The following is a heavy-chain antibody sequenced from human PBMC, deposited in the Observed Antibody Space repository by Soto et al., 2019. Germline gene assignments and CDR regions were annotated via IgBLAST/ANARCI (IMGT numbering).Heavy chain of an antibody. CDR3: ATAYYYGSGSEGYYYYMDV. CDR2: FDPEDGET. D-gene: IGHD3-10*01. CDR1: GYTLTELS. J-gene: IGHJ6*03. V-gene: IGHV1-24*01. Sequence: ASVKVSCKVSGYTLTELSMHWVRQAPGKGLEWMGGFDPEDGETIYAQKFQGRVTMTEDTSTDTAYMELSSLRSEDTAVYYCATAYYYGSGSEGYYYYMDVWGKGTTVTVSS.